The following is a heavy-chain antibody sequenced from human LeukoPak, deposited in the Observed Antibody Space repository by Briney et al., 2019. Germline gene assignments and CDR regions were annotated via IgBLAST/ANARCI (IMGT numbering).Heavy chain of an antibody. CDR2: ISGSSSYI. D-gene: IGHD2-21*01. Sequence: GSLRLSCAAFGFTFSSYTMKWVRQAPGKGLEWVSSISGSSSYIYYADSVQGRFTISRDNAKNSLYLQLNSLRVEDTAVYYCARGGGYCGGDCYGIDYWGQGTLVTVSS. V-gene: IGHV3-21*01. CDR1: GFTFSSYT. CDR3: ARGGGYCGGDCYGIDY. J-gene: IGHJ4*02.